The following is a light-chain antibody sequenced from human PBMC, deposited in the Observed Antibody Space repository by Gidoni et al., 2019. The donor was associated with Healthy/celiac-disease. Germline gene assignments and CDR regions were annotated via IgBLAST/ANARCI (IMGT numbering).Light chain of an antibody. CDR3: QQRSNWPGLT. V-gene: IGKV3-11*01. CDR1: QSVSSY. J-gene: IGKJ5*01. CDR2: DAS. Sequence: EIVLTQSPATLSLSPGERATLSCRASQSVSSYLAWSQQKTGQAPRLLINDASNRATGIPARFSGSGSGTDFTLTISSLGHEDFAVYYCQQRSNWPGLTFGQGTRLEIK.